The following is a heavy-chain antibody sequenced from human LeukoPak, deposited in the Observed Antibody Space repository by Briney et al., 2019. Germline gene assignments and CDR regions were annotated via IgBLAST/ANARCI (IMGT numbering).Heavy chain of an antibody. Sequence: AGGSLRLSCAASGFTFSSYAMSWVRQAPGKGLEWVAVIWYDGSNKYYADSVKGRFTISRDNSKNTLYLQMNSLRAEDTAVYYCARSYDSSGYYYPPRYYYGMDVWGQGTTVTVSS. CDR3: ARSYDSSGYYYPPRYYYGMDV. CDR1: GFTFSSYA. J-gene: IGHJ6*02. V-gene: IGHV3-33*08. D-gene: IGHD3-22*01. CDR2: IWYDGSNK.